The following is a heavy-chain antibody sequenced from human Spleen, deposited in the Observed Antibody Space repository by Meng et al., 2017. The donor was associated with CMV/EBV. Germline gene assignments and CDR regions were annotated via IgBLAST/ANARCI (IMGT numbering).Heavy chain of an antibody. CDR2: ISSSSITI. CDR1: GFTFRSYS. D-gene: IGHD2-2*01. Sequence: GESLKISCAASGFTFRSYSMNWVRQAPGKGLEWVSYISSSSITIFYAGSVKGRFTISRDNAKSSLYLEMNSLGAEDTAVYYCARGGYQLDYYSYGMDVWGQGTTVTVSS. V-gene: IGHV3-48*04. CDR3: ARGGYQLDYYSYGMDV. J-gene: IGHJ6*02.